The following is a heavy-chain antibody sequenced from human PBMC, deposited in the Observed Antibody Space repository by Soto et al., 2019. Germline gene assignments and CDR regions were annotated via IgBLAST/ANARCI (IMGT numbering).Heavy chain of an antibody. J-gene: IGHJ6*02. CDR2: ITDRSTYI. Sequence: GGSLRLSCTASGLSFSIYNLNWVRQAPGKGLEWVSSITDRSTYIYYADSVKGRFTISRDNAKNSLYLQMNSLTVEDTAVYYCARDPEYCLNGVCYEYYFYGMDVWGQGTTVTVSS. V-gene: IGHV3-21*01. D-gene: IGHD2-8*01. CDR3: ARDPEYCLNGVCYEYYFYGMDV. CDR1: GLSFSIYN.